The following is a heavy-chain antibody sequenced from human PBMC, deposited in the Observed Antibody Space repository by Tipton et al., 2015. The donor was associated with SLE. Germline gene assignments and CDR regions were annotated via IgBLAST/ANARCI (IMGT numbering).Heavy chain of an antibody. CDR1: GGSFSGYY. CDR2: INHSGST. Sequence: TLSLTCAVYGGSFSGYYWSWIRQPPGKGLEWSGEINHSGSTNYNPSLKSRVTISVDTSKNQFSLTLSSVTAADTALYYCAGGGVATMGGYAFEIWGQGTMVTVSS. D-gene: IGHD5-12*01. V-gene: IGHV4-34*01. CDR3: AGGGVATMGGYAFEI. J-gene: IGHJ3*02.